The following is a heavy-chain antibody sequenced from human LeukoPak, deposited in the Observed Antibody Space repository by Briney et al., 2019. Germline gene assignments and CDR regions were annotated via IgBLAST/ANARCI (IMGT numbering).Heavy chain of an antibody. V-gene: IGHV4-59*01. CDR2: IYYSGST. CDR3: ARAQSGSYGQLNL. D-gene: IGHD1-26*01. CDR1: GASLNSFC. Sequence: SETLSLICIVYGASLNSFCWRWIRPPPRTGLERIGYIYYSGSTNYNPALKSRVTISVDAAKNQFSLELSSVTAADSALYYCARAQSGSYGQLNLWGQGTLVTVSS. J-gene: IGHJ5*02.